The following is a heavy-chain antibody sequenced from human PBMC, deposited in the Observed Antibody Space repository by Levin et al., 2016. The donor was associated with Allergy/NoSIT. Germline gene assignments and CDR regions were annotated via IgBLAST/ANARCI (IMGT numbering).Heavy chain of an antibody. Sequence: GGSLRLSCAASGFTFSSYGMHWVRQAPGKGLEWVSYISSSSSYTNYADSVKGRFTISRDNAKNSLYLQMNSLRAEDTAVYYCATLAAAGRSYYYYYMDVWGKGTTVTVSS. CDR2: ISSSSSYT. V-gene: IGHV3-21*05. CDR1: GFTFSSYG. CDR3: ATLAAAGRSYYYYYMDV. D-gene: IGHD6-13*01. J-gene: IGHJ6*03.